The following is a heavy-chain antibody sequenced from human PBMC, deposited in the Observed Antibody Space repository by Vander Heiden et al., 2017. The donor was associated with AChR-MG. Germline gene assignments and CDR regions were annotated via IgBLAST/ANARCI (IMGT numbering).Heavy chain of an antibody. Sequence: QVHLVQSGAEVKKPGASVKVSCKASGYTFTSYGLSWVRQAPGQGLEWMGWISAYNGNTNYAQKLQGRVTVTTDTSTSTAYMELRSLRSDDTAVYYCARDRSVVIPAARLDYWGHGTLGPGSS. J-gene: IGHJ4*01. V-gene: IGHV1-18*01. CDR3: ARDRSVVIPAARLDY. D-gene: IGHD2-2*01. CDR1: GYTFTSYG. CDR2: ISAYNGNT.